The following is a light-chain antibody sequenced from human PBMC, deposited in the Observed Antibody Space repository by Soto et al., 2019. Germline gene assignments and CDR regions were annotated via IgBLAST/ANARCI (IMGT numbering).Light chain of an antibody. V-gene: IGKV3-15*01. CDR1: QSVSSN. J-gene: IGKJ2*01. Sequence: EIVMTQSPATLSVSPGERATLSCRASQSVSSNLAWYQQKPGQAPRLLIYGASTRATGIPARFSGSGSGTEFTLTISSLQSEDFAVYYCQRYNHWPPIYTFGQGTKVEIK. CDR3: QRYNHWPPIYT. CDR2: GAS.